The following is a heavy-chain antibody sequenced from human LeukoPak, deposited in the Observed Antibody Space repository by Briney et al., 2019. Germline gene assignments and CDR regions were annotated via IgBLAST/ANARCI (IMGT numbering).Heavy chain of an antibody. CDR3: AREGEMATSAFDY. CDR2: IYYSGST. J-gene: IGHJ4*02. Sequence: KTSETLSLTCTVSGGSISSYYWSWIRQPPGKGLEWIGYIYYSGSTNHNPSLKSRVTISVDTSKNQFSLKLSSVTAADTAVYYCAREGEMATSAFDYWGQGTLVTVSS. V-gene: IGHV4-59*01. CDR1: GGSISSYY. D-gene: IGHD5-24*01.